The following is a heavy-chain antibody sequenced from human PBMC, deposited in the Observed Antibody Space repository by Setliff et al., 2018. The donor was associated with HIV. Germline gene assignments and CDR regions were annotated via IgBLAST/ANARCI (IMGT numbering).Heavy chain of an antibody. V-gene: IGHV4-59*08. D-gene: IGHD5-18*01. J-gene: IGHJ6*03. Sequence: LSLTCTVSGGSISSYYWSWIRQPPGKGLEWIGYIYYSGSTNYNPSLKSRVTISVDTSKNQFSLKLSAVTAADTAVYCCARQGNSRGYRYGYYYYMDVWGKGTTVTVSS. CDR3: ARQGNSRGYRYGYYYYMDV. CDR1: GGSISSYY. CDR2: IYYSGST.